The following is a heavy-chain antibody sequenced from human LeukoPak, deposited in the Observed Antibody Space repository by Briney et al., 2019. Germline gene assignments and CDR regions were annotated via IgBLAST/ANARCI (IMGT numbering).Heavy chain of an antibody. D-gene: IGHD2-2*01. V-gene: IGHV4-4*02. CDR3: AREGLEYQQLNWFDP. Sequence: PSGTLSLTCAVSGGSISSSNWWTWVRQPPGKGLEWIGEMYHRGNTNYNPSLKSRVTISVDKPKNQFSLKLSSVTAADTAVYYCAREGLEYQQLNWFDPWGQGTLVTVSS. CDR2: MYHRGNT. J-gene: IGHJ5*02. CDR1: GGSISSSNW.